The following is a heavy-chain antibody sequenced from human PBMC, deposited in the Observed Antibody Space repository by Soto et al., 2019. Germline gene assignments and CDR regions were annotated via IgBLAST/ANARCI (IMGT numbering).Heavy chain of an antibody. Sequence: QAQLVQSGAEVKKPGASVKVSCKASGYTFTSYDINWVRQATGQGLEWMGWVNPNSGNTGYAQKFQDRVSMTRDTSISTFYMELRSLRSEDTAVYYCARGWAGSRVAFLNCYMDVWGQGTTVTVSS. CDR3: ARGWAGSRVAFLNCYMDV. CDR2: VNPNSGNT. CDR1: GYTFTSYD. D-gene: IGHD2-15*01. V-gene: IGHV1-8*01. J-gene: IGHJ6*03.